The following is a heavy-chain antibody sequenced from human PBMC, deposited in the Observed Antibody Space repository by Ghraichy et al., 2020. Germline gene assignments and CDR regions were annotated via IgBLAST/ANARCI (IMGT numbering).Heavy chain of an antibody. D-gene: IGHD3-3*01. V-gene: IGHV1-2*04. CDR1: GYTFTGYY. Sequence: ASVKVSCKASGYTFTGYYMHWVRQAPGQGLEWMGWINPNSGGTNFAQKFQGWVTMTRDTFISTAYMELSRLRSDDTAVYYCARGSTIFGVVTNWFDPWGQGTLVTVSS. J-gene: IGHJ5*02. CDR3: ARGSTIFGVVTNWFDP. CDR2: INPNSGGT.